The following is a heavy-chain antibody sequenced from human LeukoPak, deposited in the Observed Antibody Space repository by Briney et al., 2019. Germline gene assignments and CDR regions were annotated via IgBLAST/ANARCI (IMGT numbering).Heavy chain of an antibody. J-gene: IGHJ4*02. CDR2: IYSGGNT. CDR1: GYTVSSNN. CDR3: ATYPGSKNY. Sequence: GGSLRLSCAASGYTVSSNNMSWVLQAPGKGLEWVSLIYSGGNTYYADSVKGRFTISRDNSNNTLYLQMNSLKAEDTAVYYCATYPGSKNYWGQGTPVTVSS. D-gene: IGHD2/OR15-2a*01. V-gene: IGHV3-53*01.